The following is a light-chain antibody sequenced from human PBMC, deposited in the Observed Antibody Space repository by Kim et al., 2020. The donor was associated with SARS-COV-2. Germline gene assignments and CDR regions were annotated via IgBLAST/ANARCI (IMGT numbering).Light chain of an antibody. J-gene: IGLJ3*02. Sequence: PGKTARIPCGGNNIGSKSVHWYQQKPGQAPVLVIYYDSDRPSGIPERFPGSNSGNTATLTISRVEAGDEADYYCQVWDSSSDHRVFGGGTQLTVL. CDR3: QVWDSSSDHRV. V-gene: IGLV3-21*04. CDR1: NIGSKS. CDR2: YDS.